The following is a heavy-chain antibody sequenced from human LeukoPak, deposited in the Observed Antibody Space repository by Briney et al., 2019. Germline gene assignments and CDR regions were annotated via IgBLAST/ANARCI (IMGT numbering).Heavy chain of an antibody. D-gene: IGHD2-15*01. Sequence: GGSLRLSCAASGFTFSSYGMHWVRQAPGKGLEWVAFIRYDGSNKYYADSVKGRFTISRDNSKNTLYLQMNSLRAEDTAVYYCAGQHHCSGGSCYPGQFDYWGQGTLVTVSS. CDR2: IRYDGSNK. CDR3: AGQHHCSGGSCYPGQFDY. J-gene: IGHJ4*02. V-gene: IGHV3-30*02. CDR1: GFTFSSYG.